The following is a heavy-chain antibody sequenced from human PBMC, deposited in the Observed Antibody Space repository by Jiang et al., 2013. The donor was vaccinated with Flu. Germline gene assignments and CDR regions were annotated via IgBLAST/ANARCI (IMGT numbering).Heavy chain of an antibody. CDR2: ISYDGSNK. Sequence: SLRLSCAASGFTFSSYGMHWVRQAPGKGLEWVAVISYDGSNKYYADSVKGRFTISRDNSKNTLYLQMNSLRAEDTAVYYCAKDADPALYYYGMDVWGQGTTVTVSS. J-gene: IGHJ6*02. V-gene: IGHV3-30*18. CDR3: AKDADPALYYYGMDV. CDR1: GFTFSSYG.